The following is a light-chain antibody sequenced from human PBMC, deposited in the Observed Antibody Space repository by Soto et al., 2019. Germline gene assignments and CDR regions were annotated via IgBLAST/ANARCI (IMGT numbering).Light chain of an antibody. Sequence: DLQMTQSPSSVSASVGARVTISCRPSQGISNWLGWYQQKPVKAPELLIYAASSLQSGGPSRFSGSGSGTDFTLTINGLQPEDVGTYYCQQDISFPFTFGPGTKVDIK. CDR2: AAS. V-gene: IGKV1-12*01. J-gene: IGKJ3*01. CDR3: QQDISFPFT. CDR1: QGISNW.